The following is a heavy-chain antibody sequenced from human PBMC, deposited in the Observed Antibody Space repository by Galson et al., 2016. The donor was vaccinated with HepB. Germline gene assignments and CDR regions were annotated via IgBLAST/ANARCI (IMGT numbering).Heavy chain of an antibody. CDR1: GGSVSNPYCF. D-gene: IGHD2-8*01. V-gene: IGHV4-39*01. CDR3: ARSSASRNGYFDY. CDR2: IYYSGDT. Sequence: SETLSLTCTVSGGSVSNPYCFWGWVRQPPGKGLEWIGLIYYSGDTHYSPSLESRVTMSVDTSKNQFSLKLTSVAVADTSLHFCARSSASRNGYFDYWGRGALVTVSS. J-gene: IGHJ4*01.